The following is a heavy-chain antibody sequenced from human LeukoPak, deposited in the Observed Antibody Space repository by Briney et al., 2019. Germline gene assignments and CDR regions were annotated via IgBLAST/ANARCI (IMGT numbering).Heavy chain of an antibody. Sequence: GGSLRLSCAASGFAFSSYNMYWVRQAPGQGLEWVSSLSGGSDHIYYADPVKGRFTISRDNAKNSLYLQMNSLRAEDTAVYYCAREIAEGFDYWGQGTLVTVSS. V-gene: IGHV3-21*01. CDR1: GFAFSSYN. CDR2: LSGGSDHI. CDR3: AREIAEGFDY. J-gene: IGHJ4*02.